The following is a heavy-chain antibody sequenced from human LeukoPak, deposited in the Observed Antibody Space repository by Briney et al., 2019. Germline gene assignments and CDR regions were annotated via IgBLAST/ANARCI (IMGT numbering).Heavy chain of an antibody. CDR3: AKDHTGGSYRQYYFDY. J-gene: IGHJ4*02. Sequence: GASVKVSCKVSGYTLTELSMHWVRQAPGKGLEWMGGFDPEDGETIYAQKFQGRVTMTEDTSTDTAYMELSSLRGEDTAVYYCAKDHTGGSYRQYYFDYWGQGALVTVSS. D-gene: IGHD1-26*01. CDR2: FDPEDGET. V-gene: IGHV1-24*01. CDR1: GYTLTELS.